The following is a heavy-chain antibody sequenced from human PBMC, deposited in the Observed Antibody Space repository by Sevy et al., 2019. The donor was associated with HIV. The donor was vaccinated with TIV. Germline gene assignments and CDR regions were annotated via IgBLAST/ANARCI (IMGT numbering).Heavy chain of an antibody. CDR1: GDTFSTYG. CDR3: AGEGGVATTGDHDAFDI. CDR2: IIPIFGTP. Sequence: ASVKVSCKASGDTFSTYGLSWVRQAPGQGLEWMGGIIPIFGTPNYAQKFQGRVTLTADESARTAYMELSSLRSEDTALYYCAGEGGVATTGDHDAFDIWGHGTLVTVSS. D-gene: IGHD7-27*01. V-gene: IGHV1-69*13. J-gene: IGHJ3*02.